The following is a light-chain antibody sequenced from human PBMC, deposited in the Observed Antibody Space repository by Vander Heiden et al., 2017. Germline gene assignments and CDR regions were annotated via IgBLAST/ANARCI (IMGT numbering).Light chain of an antibody. CDR1: QSISSW. CDR2: KAS. CDR3: QQYNSYPWT. Sequence: DIQMTQSPSTLSASAGDRVTITCRASQSISSWLAWYQQKPGKAPKLLIYKASSLESGVPSRFSGSGSGTEFTLTISSLQPDDIATYYCQQYNSYPWTFGPGTKVEIK. V-gene: IGKV1-5*03. J-gene: IGKJ1*01.